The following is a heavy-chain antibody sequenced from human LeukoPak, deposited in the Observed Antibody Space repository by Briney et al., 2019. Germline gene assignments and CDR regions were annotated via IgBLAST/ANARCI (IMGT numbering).Heavy chain of an antibody. CDR3: ATSMFRGVIITGFDF. J-gene: IGHJ4*02. CDR1: GYTLTELS. D-gene: IGHD3-10*01. CDR2: FDPEDGET. Sequence: GASVKVSCKVSGYTLTELSMHWVRQAPGKGLEWMGRFDPEDGETIDAQKFLGRVTMTGDTSTDTAYMELSSLRSEDTAMYYCATSMFRGVIITGFDFWGQGTLVTVSS. V-gene: IGHV1-24*01.